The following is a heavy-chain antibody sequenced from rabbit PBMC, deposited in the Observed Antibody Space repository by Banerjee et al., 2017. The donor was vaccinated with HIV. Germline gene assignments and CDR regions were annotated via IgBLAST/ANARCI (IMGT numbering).Heavy chain of an antibody. Sequence: QEQLVESGGGLVQPGASLTLTCTASGFSFSNKAVMCWVRQAPGKGLEWIACIDTGSRDFTYYASWAKGRFTISKTSSTTVTLQMTSLTVADTATYFCARDTGSSFSTYGMDLRGQGTLVTVS. V-gene: IGHV1S45*01. J-gene: IGHJ6*01. D-gene: IGHD8-1*01. CDR3: ARDTGSSFSTYGMDL. CDR1: GFSFSNKAV. CDR2: IDTGSRDFT.